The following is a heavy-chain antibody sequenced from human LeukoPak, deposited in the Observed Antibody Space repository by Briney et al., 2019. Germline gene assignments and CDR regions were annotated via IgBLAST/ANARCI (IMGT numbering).Heavy chain of an antibody. CDR1: GFTFSSYA. CDR3: AKYAGYCTNGVCYTYYFDY. CDR2: ISGSGSST. D-gene: IGHD2-8*01. J-gene: IGHJ4*02. V-gene: IGHV3-23*01. Sequence: GGSLRLSCAASGFTFSSYAMSWVRQAPGKGLEWVSAISGSGSSTYYADSVKGRFTISRDNSKNTLYLQMNSLRAEDTAVYYCAKYAGYCTNGVCYTYYFDYWGQGTLVTVSS.